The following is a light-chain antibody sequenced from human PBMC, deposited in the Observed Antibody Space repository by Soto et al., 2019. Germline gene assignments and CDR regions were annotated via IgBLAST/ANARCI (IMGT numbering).Light chain of an antibody. CDR2: GAS. V-gene: IGKV3-15*01. J-gene: IGKJ5*01. CDR3: QQYNNGPPIT. Sequence: EMVMPQWPATLSVAPGESATLSCTASQSVRNNLAWYQQKPGQAPRLLIYGASTRATGIPARFSGSGSGTEFTLTISSLQSEDFAVYYCQQYNNGPPITFGQGTRLEIK. CDR1: QSVRNN.